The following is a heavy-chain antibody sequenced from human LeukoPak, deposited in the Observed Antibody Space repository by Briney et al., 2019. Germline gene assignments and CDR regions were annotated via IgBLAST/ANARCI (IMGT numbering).Heavy chain of an antibody. D-gene: IGHD6-19*01. CDR3: ARGSSGWSHYYYYYMDV. CDR1: GGSISSYY. CDR2: INHSGNT. V-gene: IGHV4-59*01. Sequence: SETLSLTCTISGGSISSYYWSWIRQPPGKGLEWIGDINHSGNTNYNPSLNYNPSLKSRVTISVDTSKNQFFLKLSSVTAADTAVYYCARGSSGWSHYYYYYMDVWGKGTTATVSS. J-gene: IGHJ6*03.